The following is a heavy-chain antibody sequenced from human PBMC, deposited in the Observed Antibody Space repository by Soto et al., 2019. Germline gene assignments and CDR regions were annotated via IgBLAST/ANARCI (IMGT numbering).Heavy chain of an antibody. Sequence: SVKVSCKASGGTFSSYAISWVRQAPGQGLEWMGGIIPIFGTANYAQKFQGRVMITAVESTSTAYMELSSLRSEDTAVYYCARGVAARPGYGMDAWGQGTTVTVSS. CDR3: ARGVAARPGYGMDA. CDR2: IIPIFGTA. J-gene: IGHJ6*02. CDR1: GGTFSSYA. D-gene: IGHD6-6*01. V-gene: IGHV1-69*13.